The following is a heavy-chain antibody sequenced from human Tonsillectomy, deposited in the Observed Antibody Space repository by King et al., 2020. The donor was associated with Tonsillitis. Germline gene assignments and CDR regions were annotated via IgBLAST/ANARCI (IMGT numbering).Heavy chain of an antibody. D-gene: IGHD3-10*01. CDR2: ISRSSTYT. V-gene: IGHV3-11*06. CDR1: GFSFSDYY. Sequence: VQLVESGGGLVKPGGSLRLACAASGFSFSDYYMSWIRQAPGKGLEWVSYISRSSTYTNYADSVKGRFTISRDNAKKSLYLQMNSLRAEDTAVYYCARRAKFGAGGFDIWGQGTMVTVSS. CDR3: ARRAKFGAGGFDI. J-gene: IGHJ3*02.